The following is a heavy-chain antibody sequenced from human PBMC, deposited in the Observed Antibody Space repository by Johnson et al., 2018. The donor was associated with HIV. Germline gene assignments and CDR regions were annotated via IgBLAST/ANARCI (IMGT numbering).Heavy chain of an antibody. CDR3: SRPRRLFEGHDAFDI. J-gene: IGHJ3*02. CDR1: GFTFSSYA. V-gene: IGHV3-30*04. D-gene: IGHD2-21*01. Sequence: QVQLVESGGGVVQPGRSLRLSCAASGFTFSSYAMHWVRQAPGKGLEWVAVISYDGSNKYYADSVKGRFTIYRDNSKNTLYLQMNSLRAEATAVYSCSRPRRLFEGHDAFDIWGQGTMVTVSS. CDR2: ISYDGSNK.